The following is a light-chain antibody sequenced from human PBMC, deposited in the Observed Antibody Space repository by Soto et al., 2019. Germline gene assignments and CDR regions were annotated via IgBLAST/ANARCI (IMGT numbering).Light chain of an antibody. CDR2: GAS. CDR3: QQYDNWPQLT. Sequence: EIVMTQSPATLSVSPGERATISCRASQSVGTNLAWYQQKPGQAPGLLISGASTSATGTPARFSGSGSGTEFTLTISSLQSEDFAIYYCQQYDNWPQLTFGGGTKLEIK. V-gene: IGKV3-15*01. CDR1: QSVGTN. J-gene: IGKJ4*01.